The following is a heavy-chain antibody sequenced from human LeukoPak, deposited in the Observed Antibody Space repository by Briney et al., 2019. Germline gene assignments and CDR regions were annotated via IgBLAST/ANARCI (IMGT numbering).Heavy chain of an antibody. CDR2: VYYTGST. J-gene: IGHJ4*02. D-gene: IGHD6-6*01. Sequence: SETLSLTCTVSGGSISSYYWSWIRQPPGKGLEWIGYVYYTGSTNHNPSLKSRVTMFEDKSKNQFSLRLYSVTVADTAVYYCARHFAYSSSSYFDYWGQGSLVTVSS. CDR3: ARHFAYSSSSYFDY. CDR1: GGSISSYY. V-gene: IGHV4-59*08.